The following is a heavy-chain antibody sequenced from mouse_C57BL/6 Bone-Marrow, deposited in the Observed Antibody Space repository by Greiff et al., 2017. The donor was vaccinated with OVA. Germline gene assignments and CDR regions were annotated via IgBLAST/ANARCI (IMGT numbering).Heavy chain of an antibody. CDR1: GFSLTSYG. Sequence: QVQLQQSGPGLVQPSQSLSITCTVSGFSLTSYGVHWVRQSPGKGLEWLGVIWSGGSTDYNAAFISRLSISKDNSKSQVFFKMNSLQADDTAIYYCAGMGVTTSNYFDYWGQGTTLTVSS. CDR3: AGMGVTTSNYFDY. D-gene: IGHD2-2*01. CDR2: IWSGGST. V-gene: IGHV2-2*01. J-gene: IGHJ2*01.